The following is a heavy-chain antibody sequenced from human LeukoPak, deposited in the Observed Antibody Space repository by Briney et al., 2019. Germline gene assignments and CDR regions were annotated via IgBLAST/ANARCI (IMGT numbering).Heavy chain of an antibody. J-gene: IGHJ6*02. V-gene: IGHV3-48*03. CDR3: AREVLVYSYGDYYYYGMDV. CDR1: GFTFSSYE. D-gene: IGHD5-18*01. Sequence: GGSLILSCAASGFTFSSYEMNWVRQAPGKGLEWVPYISSSGSTIYYADSVKGRFTISRDNAKNSLYLQMNSLRAEDTAVYYCAREVLVYSYGDYYYYGMDVWGQGTTVTVSS. CDR2: ISSSGSTI.